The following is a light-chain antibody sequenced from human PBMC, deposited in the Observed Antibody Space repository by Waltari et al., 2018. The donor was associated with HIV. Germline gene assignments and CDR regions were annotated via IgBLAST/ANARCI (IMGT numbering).Light chain of an antibody. CDR1: SGTIASNY. CDR3: QSYDTSNPGGI. J-gene: IGLJ2*01. V-gene: IGLV6-57*04. Sequence: NYMLTQPHSVSASPGKTVTLSCTRSSGTIASNYVPWYQQHPGSDPTTVIYEDSQRPSGVPDRFSGSIDSSSNSASLTISGLKTEDEADYYCQSYDTSNPGGIFGGGTKLTVL. CDR2: EDS.